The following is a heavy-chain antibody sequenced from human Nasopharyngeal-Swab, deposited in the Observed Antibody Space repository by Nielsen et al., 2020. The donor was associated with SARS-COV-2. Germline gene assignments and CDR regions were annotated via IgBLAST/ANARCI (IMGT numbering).Heavy chain of an antibody. CDR3: ATDLDHFGGENRFDS. V-gene: IGHV4-59*11. J-gene: IGHJ4*02. Sequence: GSLRLSCIVSGDSMSRLWWSWIRQAPGKGLEWVGYISATGTTTYNPSLKSRATIFIDLSRRQFSLRLSSVTAADTAVYYCATDLDHFGGENRFDSWGQGTLVTVSS. D-gene: IGHD4-23*01. CDR1: GDSMSRLW. CDR2: ISATGTT.